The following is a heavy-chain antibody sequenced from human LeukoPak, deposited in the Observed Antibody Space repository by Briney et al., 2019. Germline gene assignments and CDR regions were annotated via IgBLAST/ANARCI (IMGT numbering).Heavy chain of an antibody. CDR1: GFTVSSNY. CDR2: IYSGGST. CDR3: ARAIAVAGQYYFDY. D-gene: IGHD6-19*01. V-gene: IGHV3-53*04. J-gene: IGHJ4*02. Sequence: GGSLRLSCAASGFTVSSNYMSWVRQAPGKGLEGVSVIYSGGSTYYADSVKGRFTISRHNSKNTLYLQMNSLRAEDTAVYYCARAIAVAGQYYFDYWGQGTLVTVSS.